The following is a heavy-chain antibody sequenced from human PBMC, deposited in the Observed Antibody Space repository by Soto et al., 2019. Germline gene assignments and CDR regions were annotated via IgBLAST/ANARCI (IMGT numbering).Heavy chain of an antibody. CDR1: GGSISSYY. CDR3: ARQYCSGGSCYERYYYYYYMDV. Sequence: SETLSLTCTVSGGSISSYYWSWIRQPPGKGLEWIGYIYYSGSTNYNPSLKSRVTISVDTSKNQFSLKLSSVTAADTAVYYCARQYCSGGSCYERYYYYYYMDVWGQGTTVTVSS. D-gene: IGHD2-15*01. V-gene: IGHV4-59*08. J-gene: IGHJ6*03. CDR2: IYYSGST.